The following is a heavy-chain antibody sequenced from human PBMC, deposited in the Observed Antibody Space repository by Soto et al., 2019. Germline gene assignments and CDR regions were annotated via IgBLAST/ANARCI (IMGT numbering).Heavy chain of an antibody. V-gene: IGHV3-23*01. CDR1: GFTFSSYA. CDR3: AKDPYSSSWYGGNWFDP. Sequence: PGGSLRLSCAAFGFTFSSYAMSWVRQAPGKGLEWVSAISGSGGSTYYADSVKGRFTISRDNSKNTLYLQMNSLRAEDTAVYYCAKDPYSSSWYGGNWFDPWGQGTLVTVSS. CDR2: ISGSGGST. J-gene: IGHJ5*02. D-gene: IGHD6-13*01.